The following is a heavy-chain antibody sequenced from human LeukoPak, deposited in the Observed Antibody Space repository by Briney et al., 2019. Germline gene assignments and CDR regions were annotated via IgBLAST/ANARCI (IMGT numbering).Heavy chain of an antibody. V-gene: IGHV4-34*01. CDR3: AKSGSYYGAGSYYFDY. CDR1: GGSSSGYY. J-gene: IGHJ4*02. CDR2: ISHSGRT. D-gene: IGHD3-10*01. Sequence: SETLSLTCAVYGGSSSGYYWSWIRQPPGKGLEWIGEISHSGRTNSNPSLKSRVTISGDTSKSQFSLKLSSVTAADTAVYYCAKSGSYYGAGSYYFDYWGQGTLVTVSS.